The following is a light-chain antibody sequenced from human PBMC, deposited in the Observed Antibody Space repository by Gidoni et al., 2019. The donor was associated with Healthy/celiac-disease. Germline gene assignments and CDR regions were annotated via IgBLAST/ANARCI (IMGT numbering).Light chain of an antibody. J-gene: IGLJ2*01. V-gene: IGLV2-14*04. CDR2: DVS. Sequence: TISCTGTSSDVGGYNYVSWYQQHPGKAPKLMIYDVSNRPSGVSNRFSGSKSGNTASLTISGLQAEDEADYYCSSYTSSSSVVFGGGTKLTVL. CDR1: SSDVGGYNY. CDR3: SSYTSSSSVV.